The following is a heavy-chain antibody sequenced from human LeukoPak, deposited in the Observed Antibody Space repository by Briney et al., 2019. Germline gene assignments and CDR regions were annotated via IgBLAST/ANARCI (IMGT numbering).Heavy chain of an antibody. J-gene: IGHJ4*02. CDR2: ISAYNGNT. V-gene: IGHV1-18*01. CDR1: GYTFTSYG. D-gene: IGHD5-18*01. CDR3: AKGGIQLWLLDY. Sequence: ASVKVSCKASGYTFTSYGISWVRQAPGQGLEWMGWISAYNGNTNYAQKFQGRVTMTRDTSISTAYMELSRLRSDDTAVYYCAKGGIQLWLLDYWGQGTLVTVSS.